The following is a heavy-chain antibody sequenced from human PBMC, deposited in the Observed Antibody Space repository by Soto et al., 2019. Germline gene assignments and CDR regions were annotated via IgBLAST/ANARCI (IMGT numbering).Heavy chain of an antibody. V-gene: IGHV3-7*01. D-gene: IGHD6-6*01. CDR1: GFTFISYW. CDR2: IKQDGSEK. CDR3: ARDWQLDPSMDV. J-gene: IGHJ6*02. Sequence: LRLSCAASGFTFISYWMSWVRQAPGKGLEWVANIKQDGSEKYYVDSVKGRFTISRDNAKNSLYLQMNSLRAEDTAVYYCARDWQLDPSMDVWGQGTTVTVSS.